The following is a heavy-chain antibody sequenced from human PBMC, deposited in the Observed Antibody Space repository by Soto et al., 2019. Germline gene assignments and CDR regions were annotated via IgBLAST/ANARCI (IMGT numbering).Heavy chain of an antibody. J-gene: IGHJ6*02. CDR2: FGPEDGET. V-gene: IGHV1-24*01. CDR3: ATDGSGGNNGMDV. CDR1: GYTLSVLS. Sequence: SVKVSCKSSGYTLSVLSMRWVLQAPGKGLEWMGGFGPEDGETIYAQKFQGRVTMTEDTSTDTAYMELSSLRSEDTAVYYCATDGSGGNNGMDVWGQGTTVTVSS. D-gene: IGHD2-15*01.